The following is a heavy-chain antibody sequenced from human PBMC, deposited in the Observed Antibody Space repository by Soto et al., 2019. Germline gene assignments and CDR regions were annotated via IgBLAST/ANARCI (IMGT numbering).Heavy chain of an antibody. Sequence: SETLSLTCTVSGGSISSYYWSWIRQPPGKGLEWIGYIYYSGSTNYNPSLKSRVTISVDTSKNQFSLKLSSVTAADTAVYYCARVINFWSGYYTIYYFDYWGQGTLLTVSS. CDR2: IYYSGST. V-gene: IGHV4-59*01. D-gene: IGHD3-3*01. CDR3: ARVINFWSGYYTIYYFDY. J-gene: IGHJ4*02. CDR1: GGSISSYY.